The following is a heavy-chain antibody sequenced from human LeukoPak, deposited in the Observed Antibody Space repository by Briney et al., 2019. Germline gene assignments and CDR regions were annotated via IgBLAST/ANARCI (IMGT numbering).Heavy chain of an antibody. J-gene: IGHJ4*02. Sequence: GGSLRLSCAASGFTFGSYSMNWVRQAPGKGLEWVSYINSSSSIIYYADSVKGRFTISRDDAKNSLYLQMNSLRDEDTAVYYCARVFPGTAMAHYWGQGTLVTVSA. CDR1: GFTFGSYS. CDR2: INSSSSII. D-gene: IGHD5-18*01. CDR3: ARVFPGTAMAHY. V-gene: IGHV3-48*02.